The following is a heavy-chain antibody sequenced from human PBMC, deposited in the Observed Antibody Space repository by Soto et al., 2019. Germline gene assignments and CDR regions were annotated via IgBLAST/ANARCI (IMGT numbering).Heavy chain of an antibody. CDR3: ARQPSSAPFDY. CDR1: GYTFTSYG. CDR2: ISSNSGNT. Sequence: QVQLVQSGAEVKKPGASVKVSCKASGYTFTSYGFSWVRQAPGQGPEWMGWISSNSGNTNYAQKIRGRVTMTTNTSTTTAVMELRSLRSEDTAVYYCARQPSSAPFDYWGQGTLVTVTS. V-gene: IGHV1-18*01. J-gene: IGHJ4*02. D-gene: IGHD6-13*01.